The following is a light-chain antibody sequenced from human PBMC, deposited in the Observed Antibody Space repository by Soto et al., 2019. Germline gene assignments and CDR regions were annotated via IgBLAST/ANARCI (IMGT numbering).Light chain of an antibody. Sequence: QSVLTQPPSVSGAPGQRVTISCTGSSSNIGAGYDVHWYQRLPGTAPKVLIYSNNNRPSGVPDRFSGSKSGTSASLAITGLQAEDEADYYGQSYDSSLSGSDVFGTGTKLTVL. J-gene: IGLJ1*01. CDR3: QSYDSSLSGSDV. V-gene: IGLV1-40*01. CDR2: SNN. CDR1: SSNIGAGYD.